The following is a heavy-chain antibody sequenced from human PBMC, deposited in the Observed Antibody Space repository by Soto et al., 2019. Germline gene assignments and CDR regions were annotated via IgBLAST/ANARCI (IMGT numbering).Heavy chain of an antibody. CDR3: ARGSYSSGWYGLFY. CDR1: GGSISNYY. V-gene: IGHV4-59*01. Sequence: SETLSLTCTVSGGSISNYYWNWIRQTPGKGLEWIGYIYYSGSTNYNPSLKSRVTISVDTSKNQFSLKLSSVTAADTAVYYCARGSYSSGWYGLFYWGQGTLVNVSS. CDR2: IYYSGST. J-gene: IGHJ4*02. D-gene: IGHD6-19*01.